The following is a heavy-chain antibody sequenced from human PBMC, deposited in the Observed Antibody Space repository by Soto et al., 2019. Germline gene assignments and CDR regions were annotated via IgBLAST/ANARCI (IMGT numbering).Heavy chain of an antibody. Sequence: GGSLRLSCAASGFTFSSYSMNWVRQAPGKGLEWVSYISSSSSTIYYADSVKGRFTISRDNAKNSLYLQMNSLRAEDTAVYYCARVRPSSGWYVGADAFDIWGQGTMVTVSS. CDR3: ARVRPSSGWYVGADAFDI. CDR2: ISSSSSTI. V-gene: IGHV3-48*01. CDR1: GFTFSSYS. J-gene: IGHJ3*02. D-gene: IGHD6-19*01.